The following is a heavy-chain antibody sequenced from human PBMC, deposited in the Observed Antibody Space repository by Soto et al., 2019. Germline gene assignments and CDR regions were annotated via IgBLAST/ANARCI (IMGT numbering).Heavy chain of an antibody. CDR1: GFTFSSYA. V-gene: IGHV3-30-3*01. CDR3: AKDVFGELYDFDY. CDR2: ISYDGSNK. J-gene: IGHJ4*02. Sequence: GGSLRLSCAASGFTFSSYAMHWVRQAPGKGLEWVAVISYDGSNKYYADSVKGRFTISRDNSKNTLYLQMNSLRAEDTAVYYCAKDVFGELYDFDYWGQGTMVAVS. D-gene: IGHD3-10*02.